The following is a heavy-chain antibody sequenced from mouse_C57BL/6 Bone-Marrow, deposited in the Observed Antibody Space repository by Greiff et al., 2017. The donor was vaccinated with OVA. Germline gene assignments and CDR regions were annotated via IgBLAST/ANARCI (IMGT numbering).Heavy chain of an antibody. CDR2: INPGDGDT. CDR3: ARGFAY. J-gene: IGHJ3*01. CDR1: GYAFTSSW. Sequence: QVQLKESGPELVKPGASVKISCKASGYAFTSSWMNWVKQRPGKGLEWIGRINPGDGDTNYNGKFKGKATLTADKSSSTAYMQLSSLASEDSAVYFCARGFAYWGQGALVTVSA. V-gene: IGHV1-82*01.